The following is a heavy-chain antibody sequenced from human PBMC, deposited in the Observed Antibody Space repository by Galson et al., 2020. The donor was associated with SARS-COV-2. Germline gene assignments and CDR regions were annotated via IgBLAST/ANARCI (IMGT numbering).Heavy chain of an antibody. CDR3: AKDGGYSYGSDYYYDGMDV. Sequence: GESLKISCAASGFTFSSYGMHWVRPAPGKGLEWVAVIWYDGSNKYYADSVKGRFTISRDNSQNTLYLQMNSLRAEDTAVYYCAKDGGYSYGSDYYYDGMDVWGQGTTVTVSS. J-gene: IGHJ6*02. CDR1: GFTFSSYG. CDR2: IWYDGSNK. V-gene: IGHV3-33*06. D-gene: IGHD5-18*01.